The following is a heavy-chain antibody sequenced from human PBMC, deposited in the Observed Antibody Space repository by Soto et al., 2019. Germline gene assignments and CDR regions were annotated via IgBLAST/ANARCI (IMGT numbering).Heavy chain of an antibody. CDR1: GFTFSGSA. Sequence: XGSLILSCAAAGFTFSGSAMHWVRQASGRGLEWVGRIRSKANSYATAYAASVKGRFTISRDDSKNTAYLQMNSLKAEDTAVYYCFSPLARAHYYYGMDVWGQGTTVTVSS. V-gene: IGHV3-73*01. CDR2: IRSKANSYAT. J-gene: IGHJ6*02. CDR3: FSPLARAHYYYGMDV.